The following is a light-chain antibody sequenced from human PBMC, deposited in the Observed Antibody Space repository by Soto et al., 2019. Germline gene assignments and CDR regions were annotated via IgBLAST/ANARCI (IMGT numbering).Light chain of an antibody. CDR3: HHRGNGIT. Sequence: EIGLTQSPATLSLSPGGRATLSVRASQSISDTLAWYQQKPGQAPRLLIHGASTRAPGFPARFSGSGSGTDFTLTISSLEPEDFAVYYCHHRGNGITFGQGTRLEIK. CDR1: QSISDT. CDR2: GAS. J-gene: IGKJ5*01. V-gene: IGKV3-15*01.